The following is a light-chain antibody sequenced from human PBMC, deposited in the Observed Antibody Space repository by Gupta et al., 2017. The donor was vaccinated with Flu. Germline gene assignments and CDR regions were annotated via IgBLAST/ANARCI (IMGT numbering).Light chain of an antibody. CDR2: EVS. CDR1: SSDVGGYNY. CDR3: SSYTSSNTHV. Sequence: QSALTQPASVSGSPGQSITISCSGTSSDVGGYNYVSWYQQHPGKAPKLMIYEVSDRPSGVSNRFSGSKSDNTASLTISGLQAEDEADYHCSSYTSSNTHVFGTGTKVTVL. V-gene: IGLV2-14*01. J-gene: IGLJ1*01.